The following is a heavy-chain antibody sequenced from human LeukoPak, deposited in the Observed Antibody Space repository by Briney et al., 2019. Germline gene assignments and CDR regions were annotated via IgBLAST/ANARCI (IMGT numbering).Heavy chain of an antibody. Sequence: RASVKVSCKASGGTFSSYAISWVRQAPGQGLEWMGRIIPILGIANYAQKFQGRVTITADKSTSTAYMELSSLRSEDTAVYYCARGNYYDSSGFFGHDAFDIWGQGTMVTVSS. CDR3: ARGNYYDSSGFFGHDAFDI. D-gene: IGHD3-22*01. J-gene: IGHJ3*02. V-gene: IGHV1-69*04. CDR1: GGTFSSYA. CDR2: IIPILGIA.